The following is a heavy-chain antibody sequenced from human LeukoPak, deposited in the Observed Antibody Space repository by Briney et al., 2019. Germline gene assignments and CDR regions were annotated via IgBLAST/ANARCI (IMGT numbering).Heavy chain of an antibody. CDR2: IYYSGST. CDR3: ARDKRGYSYGYGRGHDY. CDR1: GGSISSSSYY. Sequence: SETLSLTCTVSGGSISSSSYYWGWIRQPPGKGLEWIGSIYYSGSTYYNPSLKSRVTISVGTSKNQFSLKLSSVTAADTAVYYCARDKRGYSYGYGRGHDYWGQGTLVTVSS. V-gene: IGHV4-39*07. J-gene: IGHJ4*02. D-gene: IGHD5-18*01.